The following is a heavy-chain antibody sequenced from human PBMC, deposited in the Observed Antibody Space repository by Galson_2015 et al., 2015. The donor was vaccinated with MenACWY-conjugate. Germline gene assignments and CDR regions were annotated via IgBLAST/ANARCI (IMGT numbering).Heavy chain of an antibody. J-gene: IGHJ5*02. Sequence: SLRLSCAASGFTFSDYCMHWVRQAPGKGLVWVSRLCGDGSGKTYAGSVKGRFSISMDNAKTTLYLQMNSLRVEDTAMYYCGRIGTPYNFGSPWGQGTLVTVSS. D-gene: IGHD1-1*01. CDR1: GFTFSDYC. CDR3: GRIGTPYNFGSP. V-gene: IGHV3-74*01. CDR2: LCGDGSGK.